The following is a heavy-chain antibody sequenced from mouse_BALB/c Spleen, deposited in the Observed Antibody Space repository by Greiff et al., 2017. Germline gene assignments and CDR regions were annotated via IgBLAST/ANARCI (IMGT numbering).Heavy chain of an antibody. J-gene: IGHJ3*01. CDR3: AREYGNYVWFAY. V-gene: IGHV1-54*01. CDR2: INPGSGGT. D-gene: IGHD2-10*02. CDR1: GYAFTNYL. Sequence: VQLQQSGAELVRPGTSVKVPCKASGYAFTNYLIEWVKQRPGQGLEWIGVINPGSGGTNYNEKFKGKATLTADKSSSTAYMQLSSLTSDDSAVYFCAREYGNYVWFAYWGQGTLVTVSA.